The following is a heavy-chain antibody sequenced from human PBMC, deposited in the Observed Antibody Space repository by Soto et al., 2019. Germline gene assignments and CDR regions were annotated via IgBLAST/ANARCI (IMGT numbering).Heavy chain of an antibody. V-gene: IGHV3-33*01. Sequence: QVQLVESGGGVVQPGRSLRLSCAASGFTFSSYGMHWVRQAPGKGLEWVAVIWYDGSNKYYADSVKGRFTISRDNSKNTRYLQMNSLRAEDTAVYYCAWADDYGGNRLYYWGQGTLVTVSS. CDR1: GFTFSSYG. J-gene: IGHJ4*02. CDR2: IWYDGSNK. D-gene: IGHD4-17*01. CDR3: AWADDYGGNRLYY.